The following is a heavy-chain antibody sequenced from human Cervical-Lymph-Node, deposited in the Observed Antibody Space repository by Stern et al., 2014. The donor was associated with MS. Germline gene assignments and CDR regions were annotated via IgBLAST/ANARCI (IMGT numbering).Heavy chain of an antibody. CDR3: ARDVVIVVALHNWFDP. CDR2: ISTYTGDT. J-gene: IGHJ5*02. D-gene: IGHD2-15*01. CDR1: GYTFPNYG. Sequence: VQLVESGAEVKKPGASVKVSCKASGYTFPNYGISWVRQAPGQGLEWMGWISTYTGDTHYAQKFQGRVTMTPDTSTTTPYMELRSLRSDDTAVYYCARDVVIVVALHNWFDPWGQGTLVTVSS. V-gene: IGHV1-18*01.